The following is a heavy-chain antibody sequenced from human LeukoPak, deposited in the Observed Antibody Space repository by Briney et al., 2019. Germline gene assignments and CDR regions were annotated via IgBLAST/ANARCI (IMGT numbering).Heavy chain of an antibody. CDR2: IHXXGST. J-gene: IGHJ4*02. V-gene: IGHV4-59*01. Sequence: PSETLSLTCTVXXGXXXXXXXXXXXXXXXXXLXXVXXIHXXGSTNXKPSLXSRVTISIDTSKTQFSLKLSSVTAADTAVYYCARENEGSFYWGQGTLVTVSS. CDR1: XGXXXXXX. D-gene: IGHD1-1*01. CDR3: ARENEGSFY.